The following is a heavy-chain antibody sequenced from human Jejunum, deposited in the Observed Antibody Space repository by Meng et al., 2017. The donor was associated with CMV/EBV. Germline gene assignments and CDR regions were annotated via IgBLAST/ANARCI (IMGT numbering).Heavy chain of an antibody. V-gene: IGHV1-18*01. CDR3: ARSGINDYGFFDY. CDR1: VDNFRSYV. J-gene: IGHJ4*02. Sequence: KVSVDNFRSYVINWVRQAPGQGLEWLGWIRGSNGDTDYGKRLQGRITMTQDTSTSTAYMELTSLRSDDTAVYYCARSGINDYGFFDYWGQGSLVTVSS. CDR2: IRGSNGDT. D-gene: IGHD4/OR15-4a*01.